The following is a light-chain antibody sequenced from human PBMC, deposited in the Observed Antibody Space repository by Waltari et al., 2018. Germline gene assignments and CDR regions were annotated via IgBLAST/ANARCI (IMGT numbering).Light chain of an antibody. J-gene: IGLJ3*02. CDR2: DTS. CDR1: PGAVTRYHY. Sequence: QAVVTQEPSLTVSPGGTVTLTCGSSPGAVTRYHYPSWFQQKPGQVPRTLIYDTSNQQAWRPARFSGSLLGGKAALTLSGARPEDEAEYFCLVSYSGSWVFGGGTRLTVL. V-gene: IGLV7-46*01. CDR3: LVSYSGSWV.